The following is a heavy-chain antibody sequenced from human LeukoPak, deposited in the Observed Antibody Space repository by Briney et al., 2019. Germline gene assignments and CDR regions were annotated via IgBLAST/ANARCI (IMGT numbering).Heavy chain of an antibody. J-gene: IGHJ3*02. Sequence: GESLKISCKGSGYSFTSYWIGWVRQMPGKGLERMGIIYPGDSDTRYSPSFQGQVTISADKSISTAYLQWSSLKASDTAMYYCARSQAWPPYSSSPPKPGAFDIWGQGTMVTVSS. CDR3: ARSQAWPPYSSSPPKPGAFDI. CDR2: IYPGDSDT. CDR1: GYSFTSYW. D-gene: IGHD6-13*01. V-gene: IGHV5-51*01.